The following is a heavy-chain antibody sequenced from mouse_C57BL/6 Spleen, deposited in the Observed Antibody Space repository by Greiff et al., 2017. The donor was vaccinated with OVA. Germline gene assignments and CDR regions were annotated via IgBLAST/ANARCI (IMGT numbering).Heavy chain of an antibody. V-gene: IGHV1-59*01. CDR3: ASGGYSNYGVYYAMDY. CDR2: IDPSDSYT. J-gene: IGHJ4*01. D-gene: IGHD2-5*01. CDR1: GYTFTSYW. Sequence: VQLQQPGAELVRPGTSVKLSCKASGYTFTSYWMHWVKQRPGQGLEWIGVIDPSDSYTNYNQKFKGKATLTVDTSSSTAYMQLSSLTSEDSAVYYCASGGYSNYGVYYAMDYWGQGTSVTVSS.